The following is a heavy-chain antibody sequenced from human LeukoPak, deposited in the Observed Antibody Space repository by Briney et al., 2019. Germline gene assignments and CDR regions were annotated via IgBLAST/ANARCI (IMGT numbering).Heavy chain of an antibody. V-gene: IGHV4-61*01. CDR3: ATDYSNFYGMDV. J-gene: IGHJ6*02. CDR1: GGSVNSGSYF. CDR2: IQNSART. D-gene: IGHD4-11*01. Sequence: KPSETLSLTCTVSGGSVNSGSYFWSWLRQPPGKGLEWIGYIQNSARTNYNPSLESRVTISVDSSKDQFSLRLSSVTAADTAVYYCATDYSNFYGMDVWGQGTTVTVSS.